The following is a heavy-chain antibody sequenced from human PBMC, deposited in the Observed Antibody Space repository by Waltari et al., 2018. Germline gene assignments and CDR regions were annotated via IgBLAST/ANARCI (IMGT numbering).Heavy chain of an antibody. J-gene: IGHJ4*02. CDR3: ARRGQYGKSYYFDH. D-gene: IGHD3-10*01. Sequence: QLQLQESGPGLVKPSETLSLICTVSGASISSSSYQWGWIRQPPGKGPEWIGSIHYSGTTYYNPSLKSRVTLSLETSSNQFSVELRSVTAADTAVYFCARRGQYGKSYYFDHWGQGTLVSVSS. CDR1: GASISSSSYQ. V-gene: IGHV4-39*07. CDR2: IHYSGTT.